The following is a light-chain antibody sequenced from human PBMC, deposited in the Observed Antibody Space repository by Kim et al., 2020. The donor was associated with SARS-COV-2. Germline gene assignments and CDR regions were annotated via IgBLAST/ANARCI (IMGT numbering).Light chain of an antibody. J-gene: IGKJ5*01. CDR2: GAS. V-gene: IGKV1-17*01. CDR3: IQHRTYPIT. CDR1: QDIGND. Sequence: AAVGDRVTMTRRASQDIGNDLGGYQKNPGRAPKRLIYGASNLQRGVPSRFSGSGSETEFTLTINSLQPEDCATYFCIQHRTYPITVGQGTRLEIK.